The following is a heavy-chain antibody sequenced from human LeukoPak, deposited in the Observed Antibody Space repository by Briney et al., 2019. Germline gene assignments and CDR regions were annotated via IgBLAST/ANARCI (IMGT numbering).Heavy chain of an antibody. CDR3: ARGGYGDYAY. V-gene: IGHV3-30*04. J-gene: IGHJ4*02. D-gene: IGHD4-17*01. CDR2: ISYDGSNK. Sequence: GGSLRLSCAASGFTFSSYAMHWVRQAPGKGLEWVAVISYDGSNKYYADSVKGRFTISRDNSRNTLYLQMNSLRTEDTAVYYCARGGYGDYAYWGQGTLVTVSS. CDR1: GFTFSSYA.